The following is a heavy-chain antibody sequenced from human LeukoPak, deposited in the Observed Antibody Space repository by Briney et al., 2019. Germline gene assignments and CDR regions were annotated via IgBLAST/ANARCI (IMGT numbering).Heavy chain of an antibody. CDR2: IKQDGSEK. CDR3: ARDPGSYYANYDY. V-gene: IGHV3-7*03. J-gene: IGHJ4*02. D-gene: IGHD3-10*01. Sequence: GGSLRLSCAASGFTFSSYWMSWVRQAPGKGLEWVANIKQDGSEKYYVDSVKGRFTISRDNAKNSLYLQMNSLRAEDTAVYYCARDPGSYYANYDYWGQGTLVTVSS. CDR1: GFTFSSYW.